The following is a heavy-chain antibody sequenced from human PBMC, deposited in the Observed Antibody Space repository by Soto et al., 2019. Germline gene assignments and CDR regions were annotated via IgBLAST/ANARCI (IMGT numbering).Heavy chain of an antibody. J-gene: IGHJ1*01. CDR2: VWYDGSNK. CDR1: GFTFSSYG. Sequence: QVQLVEAGGGVVQPGRSLRLSCAASGFTFSSYGMHWVRQAPGKGLEWVAVVWYDGSNKYYADCGKGRLTISIDNSKNSLHLQMASRRAEVTAVYYCARDPRVGQQMILQGQYLQHWGQCSLVTVS. V-gene: IGHV3-33*01. D-gene: IGHD6-13*01. CDR3: ARDPRVGQQMILQGQYLQH.